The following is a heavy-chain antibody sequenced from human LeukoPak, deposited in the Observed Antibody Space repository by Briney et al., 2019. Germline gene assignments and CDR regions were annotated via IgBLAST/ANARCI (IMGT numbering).Heavy chain of an antibody. CDR3: ARVAGWHWFDP. V-gene: IGHV3-21*04. Sequence: GGSLRLSCAASGFTFSSYEMNWVRQAPGKAMEWVSSITSSGTHIFYADSVKGRFTISRDNSKNTVYLQMNNMRVDDTAVYYCARVAGWHWFDPWGQGTLVTVSS. J-gene: IGHJ5*02. CDR2: ITSSGTHI. CDR1: GFTFSSYE. D-gene: IGHD6-19*01.